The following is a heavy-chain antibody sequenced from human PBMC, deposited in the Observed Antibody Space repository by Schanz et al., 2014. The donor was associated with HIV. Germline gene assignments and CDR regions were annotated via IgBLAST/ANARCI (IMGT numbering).Heavy chain of an antibody. Sequence: QEQLVESGGGVVQPGKSLRLSCAASRFTFSNYGMHWVRQAPGKGLEWVAVISYDGSNKYYADSVKGRFTISRDNTKSSLYLQMNSLRAEDTAVYYCARVKGAVDYWGQGTLVTVSS. CDR1: RFTFSNYG. CDR2: ISYDGSNK. V-gene: IGHV3-30*03. J-gene: IGHJ4*02. CDR3: ARVKGAVDY.